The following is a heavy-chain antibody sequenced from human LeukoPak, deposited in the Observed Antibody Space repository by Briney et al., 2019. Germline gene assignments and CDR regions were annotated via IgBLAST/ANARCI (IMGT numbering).Heavy chain of an antibody. Sequence: ASVKVSCKASGYTFTSYYMHWVRQAPGQGLEWMGWISAYNGNTNYAQKLQGRVTMTTDTPTSTAYMELRSLRSDDTAVYYCARVLRYSSGWYHFDYWGQGTLVTVSS. V-gene: IGHV1-18*04. J-gene: IGHJ4*02. CDR1: GYTFTSYY. CDR3: ARVLRYSSGWYHFDY. D-gene: IGHD6-19*01. CDR2: ISAYNGNT.